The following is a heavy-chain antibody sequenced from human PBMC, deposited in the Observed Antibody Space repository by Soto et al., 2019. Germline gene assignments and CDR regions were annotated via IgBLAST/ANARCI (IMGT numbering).Heavy chain of an antibody. CDR3: ARDREGLALPDY. Sequence: VAVISYDGSNKYYADSVKGRFTISRDNSKNTLYLQMNSLRAEDTAVYYCARDREGLALPDYWGQGTLVTVSS. J-gene: IGHJ4*02. V-gene: IGHV3-30-3*01. D-gene: IGHD5-12*01. CDR2: ISYDGSNK.